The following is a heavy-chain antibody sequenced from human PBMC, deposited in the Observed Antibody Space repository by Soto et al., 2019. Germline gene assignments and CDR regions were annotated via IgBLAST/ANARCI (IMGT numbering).Heavy chain of an antibody. Sequence: SVKVSCKASGGTFSSYTISWVRQAPGQGLEWMGRIIPILGIANYAQKFQGRVTITADKSTSTAYMELSSLRSEDTAVYYCAREAKQWLVRGPLYFQHWGQGTLVTVSS. V-gene: IGHV1-69*04. J-gene: IGHJ1*01. CDR3: AREAKQWLVRGPLYFQH. D-gene: IGHD6-19*01. CDR2: IIPILGIA. CDR1: GGTFSSYT.